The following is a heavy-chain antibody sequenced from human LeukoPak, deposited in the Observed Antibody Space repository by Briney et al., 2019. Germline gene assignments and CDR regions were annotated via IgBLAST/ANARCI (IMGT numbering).Heavy chain of an antibody. D-gene: IGHD5-18*01. CDR3: ARAQWGYPFDV. J-gene: IGHJ3*01. CDR2: IKGDGSDK. Sequence: PGGSLRLSCAASGFSSSNYWMTWIRQAPGRGLEWVATIKGDGSDKRYVDSVKGRFTISRDDVKSSLYLQLNNLRAEDTAIYYCARAQWGYPFDVWGQGTRVTVSS. CDR1: GFSSSNYW. V-gene: IGHV3-7*03.